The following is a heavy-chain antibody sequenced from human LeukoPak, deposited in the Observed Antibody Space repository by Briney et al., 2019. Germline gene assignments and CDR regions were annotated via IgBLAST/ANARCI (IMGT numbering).Heavy chain of an antibody. Sequence: PSETLSLTCTVSGGSISSYYWSWIRQPPGKGLEWIGYVYYSGSTNYNPSLKSRVTMSVDTSKNQFSLKLISMAAADTAVYYCARAHSTSWYMDYWGQRTLVTVSS. D-gene: IGHD6-13*01. CDR2: VYYSGST. J-gene: IGHJ4*02. V-gene: IGHV4-59*01. CDR3: ARAHSTSWYMDY. CDR1: GGSISSYY.